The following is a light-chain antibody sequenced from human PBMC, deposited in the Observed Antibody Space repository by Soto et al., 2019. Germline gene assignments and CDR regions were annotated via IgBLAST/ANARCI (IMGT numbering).Light chain of an antibody. CDR1: QTIDTN. Sequence: EIVRTXSXXXXXVSXXXXAXLSWRSSQTIDTNLAWYQQKPGQAPRLLIFGASTRATGIPARFSGSGSGTEFSLTITSLQSEDFALYYCQQYNNRPPWTFGQGTKVDIK. V-gene: IGKV3-15*01. CDR2: GAS. CDR3: QQYNNRPPWT. J-gene: IGKJ1*01.